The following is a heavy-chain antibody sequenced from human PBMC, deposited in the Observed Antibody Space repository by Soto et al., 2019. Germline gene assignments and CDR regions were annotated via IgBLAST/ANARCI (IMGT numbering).Heavy chain of an antibody. Sequence: DVQLVESGGGLVKPGGSLRLSCSASGFSIKTYSMNWVRQAPGKGLEWVSAISSSGSHIYYADAVKGRFTISRDNAKNALFLQLTGLRAEDIAIYYCTRDKAAYSISWHGFWGQGTLVAVSS. CDR2: ISSSGSHI. CDR1: GFSIKTYS. CDR3: TRDKAAYSISWHGF. J-gene: IGHJ4*02. D-gene: IGHD3-3*02. V-gene: IGHV3-21*02.